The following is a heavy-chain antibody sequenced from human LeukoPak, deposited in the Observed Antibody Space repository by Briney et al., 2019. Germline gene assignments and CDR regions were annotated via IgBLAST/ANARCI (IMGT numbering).Heavy chain of an antibody. CDR2: ISYDGSKK. CDR1: GFTFSSYG. V-gene: IGHV3-30*18. Sequence: GGSLRLSCAASGFTFSSYGMHWVRQAPGKGLEWVAVISYDGSKKYCADSVKGRFTISRDNSKNTLYLQINSLRAEDTAVYYCAKERIEATAYNWLDPWGQGTLVTVSS. D-gene: IGHD5-12*01. CDR3: AKERIEATAYNWLDP. J-gene: IGHJ5*02.